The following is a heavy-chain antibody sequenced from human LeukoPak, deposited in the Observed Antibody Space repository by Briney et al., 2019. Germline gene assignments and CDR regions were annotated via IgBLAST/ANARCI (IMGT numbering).Heavy chain of an antibody. Sequence: TGGSLRLSCAASGFTFSGYAMTWVRQAPGKGLEWVSVISGSGSSTYYADPVKGRFTISRDDSKNTLFLEMNSLGAEDTAVDYCAKGLKGLSGGNDFDYWGQGTLVTVSS. CDR1: GFTFSGYA. V-gene: IGHV3-23*01. D-gene: IGHD1-1*01. J-gene: IGHJ4*02. CDR2: ISGSGSST. CDR3: AKGLKGLSGGNDFDY.